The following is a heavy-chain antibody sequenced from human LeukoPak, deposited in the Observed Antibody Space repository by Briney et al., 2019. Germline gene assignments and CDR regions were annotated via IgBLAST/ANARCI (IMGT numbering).Heavy chain of an antibody. CDR3: AKEGARYYDSSGYYDY. V-gene: IGHV3-23*01. Sequence: QPGGSLRLSCAASGFTFSSYGMSWVRQAPGKGLEWVSAISGSGGSTYYADSVKGRFTISRDNSKNTLYLQMNSLRAEDTAVYYCAKEGARYYDSSGYYDYWGQGTLATVSS. CDR2: ISGSGGST. J-gene: IGHJ4*02. CDR1: GFTFSSYG. D-gene: IGHD3-22*01.